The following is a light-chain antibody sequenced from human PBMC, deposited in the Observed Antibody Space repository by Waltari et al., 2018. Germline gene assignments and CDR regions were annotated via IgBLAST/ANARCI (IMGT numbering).Light chain of an antibody. CDR2: EDD. V-gene: IGLV1-51*01. Sequence: QSVLTQPPSVSAAPGQKVTISCSGSSSNIGNNFVSWFQQFPGAAPKVVISEDDRRPSEIPDRFSGSKSGTSATLGITGLQTGDEADYYCATWDRSLSAVVFGGGTKVTVL. CDR1: SSNIGNNF. CDR3: ATWDRSLSAVV. J-gene: IGLJ2*01.